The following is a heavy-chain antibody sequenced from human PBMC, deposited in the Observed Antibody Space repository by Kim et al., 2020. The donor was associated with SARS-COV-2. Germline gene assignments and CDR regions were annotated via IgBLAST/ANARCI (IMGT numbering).Heavy chain of an antibody. CDR2: IYWDDDK. D-gene: IGHD2-8*02. J-gene: IGHJ5*02. V-gene: IGHV2-5*02. CDR3: AHRQGGAWSKPNNWFDP. CDR1: GFSFSTSGVG. Sequence: SGPTLVKPTQTLTLTCTFSGFSFSTSGVGVGWIRQPPGKALEWLALIYWDDDKRYSPSLKSRISITKDTANNQVVLTLTNMDPVDTATYYCAHRQGGAWSKPNNWFDPWGQGTHVIVSS.